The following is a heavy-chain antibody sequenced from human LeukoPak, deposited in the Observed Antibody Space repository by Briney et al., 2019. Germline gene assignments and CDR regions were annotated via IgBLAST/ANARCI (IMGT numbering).Heavy chain of an antibody. Sequence: GGSLRLSCTASGFTFNNYGMSWVRQAPGKGLEWVSGINWNAVRVGYADSVKGRFTISRDNAKNSLYLQMNSLRAEDTAFYYCARLRNYDSSGYYFEIDYWGQGTLVTVPS. CDR2: INWNAVRV. CDR1: GFTFNNYG. D-gene: IGHD3-22*01. CDR3: ARLRNYDSSGYYFEIDY. V-gene: IGHV3-20*04. J-gene: IGHJ4*02.